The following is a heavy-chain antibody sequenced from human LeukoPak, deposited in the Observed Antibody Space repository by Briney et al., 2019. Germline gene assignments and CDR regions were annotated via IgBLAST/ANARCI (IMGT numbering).Heavy chain of an antibody. Sequence: GESLRISCKGSGYSFTSYWIGWVRQMPGEGLEWMGIIYPGDSDTRYSPSFQGQVTISADKSISTAYLQWSSLKASDTAMYYCARPRGRYCSGGSCYRFDYWGQGTLVTVSS. CDR2: IYPGDSDT. J-gene: IGHJ4*02. V-gene: IGHV5-51*01. CDR3: ARPRGRYCSGGSCYRFDY. CDR1: GYSFTSYW. D-gene: IGHD2-15*01.